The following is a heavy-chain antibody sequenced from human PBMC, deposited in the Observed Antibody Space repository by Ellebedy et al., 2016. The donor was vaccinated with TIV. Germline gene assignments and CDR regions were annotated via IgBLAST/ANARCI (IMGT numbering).Heavy chain of an antibody. CDR1: GYFISDGYY. V-gene: IGHV4-38-2*02. J-gene: IGHJ6*03. Sequence: SETLSLTCTVSGYFISDGYYWGWIRQPPGKGLEWIGSGYHSGSTFYNPSIKSRVSISVDTTKNQFSLRLASVTAADTAVYYCARDGTVLVPAADMDVWGKGTTVTVSS. D-gene: IGHD2-2*01. CDR2: GYHSGST. CDR3: ARDGTVLVPAADMDV.